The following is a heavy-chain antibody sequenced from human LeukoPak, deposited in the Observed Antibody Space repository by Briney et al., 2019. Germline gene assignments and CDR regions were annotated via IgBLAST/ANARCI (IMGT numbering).Heavy chain of an antibody. V-gene: IGHV4-34*01. D-gene: IGHD5-18*01. CDR3: ARGPYSYGYYFDY. CDR2: INHSGST. Sequence: PSETLSLTCAVYGGSFSGYYWSWIRQPPGKGLEWIGEINHSGSTNYNLSLKSRVTISVDTSKNQFSLKLSSVTAADTAVYYCARGPYSYGYYFDYWGQGTLVTVSS. CDR1: GGSFSGYY. J-gene: IGHJ4*02.